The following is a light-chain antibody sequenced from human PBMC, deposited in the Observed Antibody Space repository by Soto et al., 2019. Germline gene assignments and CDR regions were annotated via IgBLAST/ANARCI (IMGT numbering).Light chain of an antibody. V-gene: IGLV2-14*01. J-gene: IGLJ1*01. CDR1: SSDVGGYKY. CDR2: EVS. CDR3: SSYTGNSIRV. Sequence: QSALAQPASVSGSPGQSITISCTGTSSDVGGYKYVSWHQQHPGRVPKLIIYEVSNRPSGVSYRFSGSKSGNTASLTISGLQPEDEADYYCSSYTGNSIRVFGTGTKVTVL.